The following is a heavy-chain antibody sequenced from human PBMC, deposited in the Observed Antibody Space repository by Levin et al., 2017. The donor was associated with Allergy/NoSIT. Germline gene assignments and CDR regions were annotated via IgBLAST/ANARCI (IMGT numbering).Heavy chain of an antibody. J-gene: IGHJ4*02. V-gene: IGHV6-1*01. CDR1: GDTVSSNRAT. CDR2: TYYRSKWYN. CDR3: ANMDSAY. Sequence: PSETLSLTCAISGDTVSSNRATWNWIRQSPSRGLEWLGRTYYRSKWYNDYAVSVKSRITINPDTSKNQFSLQLIAVTPEDTAVYYCANMDSAYWGQGTLVTVSS.